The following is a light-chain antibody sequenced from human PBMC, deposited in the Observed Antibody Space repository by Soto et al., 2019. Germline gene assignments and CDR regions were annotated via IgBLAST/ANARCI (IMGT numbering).Light chain of an antibody. Sequence: EIVLTQSPATLSLSPGERATLSCRASQSVSNYLAWYQQKPGQAPRLLIYDASNRATGIPARFSGSGSGTDXTXTISSLEPEDFAIYYCQQRSNWPPVTFGGGTKVEIK. CDR1: QSVSNY. CDR2: DAS. J-gene: IGKJ4*01. V-gene: IGKV3-11*01. CDR3: QQRSNWPPVT.